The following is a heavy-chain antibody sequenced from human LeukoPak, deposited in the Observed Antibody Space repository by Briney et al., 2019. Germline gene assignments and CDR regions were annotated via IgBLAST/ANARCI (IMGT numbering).Heavy chain of an antibody. J-gene: IGHJ4*02. CDR1: GYTFAGYY. V-gene: IGHV1-2*07. D-gene: IGHD4-17*01. CDR2: INPMGDYT. CDR3: ARGYAYGDY. Sequence: ASVNVSCKASGYTFAGYYMHWVRQAPGQGLEWMGWINPMGDYTHYVDEFKGRVTMTRDTSIGTAYMELRSLRSDDTAVYYFARGYAYGDYWGQGTLVTVSS.